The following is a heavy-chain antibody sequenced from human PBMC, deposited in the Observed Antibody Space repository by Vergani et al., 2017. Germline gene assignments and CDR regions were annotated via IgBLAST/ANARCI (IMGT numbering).Heavy chain of an antibody. Sequence: QVQLQESGPGLVKPSETLSLTCTVSGDSVISTDYHWGWIRQPPGKGLEWIGSMDYSGGTSYNPSLESRISISFETPKNQFSLRLTPVTAADTAVYYCASKRGACRAAYCHSYDFWGPGTLVGVSS. CDR2: MDYSGGT. J-gene: IGHJ4*02. V-gene: IGHV4-39*01. CDR3: ASKRGACRAAYCHSYDF. CDR1: GDSVISTDYH. D-gene: IGHD2-15*01.